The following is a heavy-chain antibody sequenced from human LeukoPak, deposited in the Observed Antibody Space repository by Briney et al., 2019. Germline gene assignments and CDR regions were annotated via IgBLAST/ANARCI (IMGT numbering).Heavy chain of an antibody. CDR3: ASAFHGVPVALTPYDAFDR. D-gene: IGHD2-2*01. V-gene: IGHV4-59*08. CDR1: GGSISHYF. Sequence: SETLSLTCTVSGGSISHYFWTWIRQSPGKGLEWIGYTYYTGNTKYNPSLMSRVTMSVDTSKNQFSLKLTSVTAADTAVYYCASAFHGVPVALTPYDAFDRWGQGTMVTVSS. CDR2: TYYTGNT. J-gene: IGHJ3*01.